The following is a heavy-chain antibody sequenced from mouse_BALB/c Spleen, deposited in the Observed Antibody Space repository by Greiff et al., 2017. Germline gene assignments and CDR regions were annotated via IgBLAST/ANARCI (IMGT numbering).Heavy chain of an antibody. V-gene: IGHV1S137*01. CDR3: ARANGNPFDY. J-gene: IGHJ2*01. Sequence: VQLKESGAELVRPGVSVKISCKGSGYTFTDYAMHWVKQSHAKSLEWIGVISTYYGDASYNQKFKGKATMTVDKSSSTAYMELARLTSEDSAIYYCARANGNPFDYWGQGATLTVSS. CDR2: ISTYYGDA. CDR1: GYTFTDYA. D-gene: IGHD2-1*01.